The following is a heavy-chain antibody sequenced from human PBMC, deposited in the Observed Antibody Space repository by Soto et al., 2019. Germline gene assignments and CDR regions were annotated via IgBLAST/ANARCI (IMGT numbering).Heavy chain of an antibody. D-gene: IGHD4-17*01. CDR3: ATWRLREHAYDI. CDR1: GLTVTGKKY. Sequence: DVQLVESGGGLIQPRGSLRLSCEASGLTVTGKKYVAWVRQAPGKGLEWVSGVYDTDGIYYADSVKGRFTSSRDNSKTIVYLEINSLTPDDTSVYYCATWRLREHAYDIWGLGTTVTVSS. V-gene: IGHV3-53*01. CDR2: VYDTDGI. J-gene: IGHJ3*02.